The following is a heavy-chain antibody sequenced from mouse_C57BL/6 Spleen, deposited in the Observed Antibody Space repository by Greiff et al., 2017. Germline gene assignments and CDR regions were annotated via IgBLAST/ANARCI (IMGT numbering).Heavy chain of an antibody. CDR1: GYTFTDYE. V-gene: IGHV1-15*01. CDR3: TIINWDGRDY. CDR2: IDPETGGT. J-gene: IGHJ2*01. D-gene: IGHD4-1*02. Sequence: LVESGAELVRPGASVTLSCKASGYTFTDYEMHWVKQTPVHGLEWIGAIDPETGGTAYNQKFKGKAILTADKSSSTAYMELRSLTSEDSAVYYCTIINWDGRDYWGLGTTLTVSS.